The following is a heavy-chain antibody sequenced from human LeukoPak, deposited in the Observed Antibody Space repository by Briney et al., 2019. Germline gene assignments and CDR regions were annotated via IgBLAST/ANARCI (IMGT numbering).Heavy chain of an antibody. Sequence: VASVKVSCKASGYTFTGYYMHWVRQATGQGLEWMGWMNPNSGNTGYAQKFQGRVTMTRNTSISTAYMELSSLRSEDTAVYYCARGRGRGSYSRSIDYWGQGTLVTVSS. CDR1: GYTFTGYY. CDR3: ARGRGRGSYSRSIDY. D-gene: IGHD1-26*01. CDR2: MNPNSGNT. J-gene: IGHJ4*02. V-gene: IGHV1-8*02.